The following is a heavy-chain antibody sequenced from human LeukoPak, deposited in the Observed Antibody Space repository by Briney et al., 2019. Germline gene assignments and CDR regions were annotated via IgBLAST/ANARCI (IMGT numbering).Heavy chain of an antibody. D-gene: IGHD6-19*01. CDR1: GGSFSGYY. CDR2: INHSGST. Sequence: TSETLSLTCAVYGGSFSGYYWSWIRQPPGKGLEWIGEINHSGSTNYNPSLKSRVTISVDKSKNQFSLKLSSVTAADTAVYYCARDPVYSSYWGQGTLVTVSS. V-gene: IGHV4-34*01. J-gene: IGHJ4*02. CDR3: ARDPVYSSY.